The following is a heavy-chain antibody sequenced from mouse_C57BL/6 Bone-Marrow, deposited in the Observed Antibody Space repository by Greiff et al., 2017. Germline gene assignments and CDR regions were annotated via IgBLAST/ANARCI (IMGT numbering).Heavy chain of an antibody. Sequence: QVQLQQPGAELVMPGASVKLSCKASGYTFTSYWMHWVKQRPGQGLEWIGEIDPSDSYTNYNGKFKGTASLPADKSSSTAYMQLSSLTSEDSAVYCCARSGWLLLYWYFDVWGTGTTVTVSS. D-gene: IGHD2-3*01. CDR1: GYTFTSYW. CDR2: IDPSDSYT. V-gene: IGHV1-69*01. J-gene: IGHJ1*03. CDR3: ARSGWLLLYWYFDV.